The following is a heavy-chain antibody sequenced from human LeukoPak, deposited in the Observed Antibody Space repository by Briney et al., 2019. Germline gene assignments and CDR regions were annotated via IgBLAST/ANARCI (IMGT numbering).Heavy chain of an antibody. V-gene: IGHV3-7*01. CDR3: ARDARIVAAGTVIDS. J-gene: IGHJ4*02. CDR1: GFTFSNYW. D-gene: IGHD6-13*01. Sequence: GGSLRLSCAASGFTFSNYWMSWVRLAPGKGPEWVANMKQDGSGKYYVDSVKGRFTISRDNAKNSLYLQMNSLRAEDAAVYYCARDARIVAAGTVIDSWGQGTLVTVSS. CDR2: MKQDGSGK.